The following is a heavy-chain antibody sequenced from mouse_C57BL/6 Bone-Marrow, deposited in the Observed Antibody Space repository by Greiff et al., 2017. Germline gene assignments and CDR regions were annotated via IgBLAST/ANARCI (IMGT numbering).Heavy chain of an antibody. V-gene: IGHV1-22*01. J-gene: IGHJ2*01. CDR2: INPNNGGT. Sequence: EVQLQQSGPELVKPGASVKMSCKASGYTFTDYNMHWVKQSHGKSLEWIGYINPNNGGTSYNQKFKGKATLTVNKSSSTAYMELRSLTSEDSAVYYCAGITTVVAYYFDYWGQGTTLTVSS. CDR3: AGITTVVAYYFDY. CDR1: GYTFTDYN. D-gene: IGHD1-1*01.